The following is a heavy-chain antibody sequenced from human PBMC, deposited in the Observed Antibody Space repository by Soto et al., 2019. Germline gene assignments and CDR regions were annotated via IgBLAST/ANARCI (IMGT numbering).Heavy chain of an antibody. CDR2: IWYDGSNK. J-gene: IGHJ6*04. CDR3: ARDGSLVLRYFARTMDV. Sequence: GGSLRLSCAASGFTFSSYGMHWVRQAPGKGLEWVAVIWYDGSNKYYADSVKGRFTISRDNSKNTLYLQMNSLRAEDTAVYYCARDGSLVLRYFARTMDVWGKGTTVTVSS. CDR1: GFTFSSYG. D-gene: IGHD3-9*01. V-gene: IGHV3-33*01.